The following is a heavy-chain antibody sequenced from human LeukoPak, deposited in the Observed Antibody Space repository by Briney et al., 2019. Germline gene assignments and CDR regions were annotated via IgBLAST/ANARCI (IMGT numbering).Heavy chain of an antibody. J-gene: IGHJ3*02. V-gene: IGHV4-39*07. CDR1: GGSISSASYY. Sequence: PSETLSLTCTVSGGSISSASYYWGWIRQPPGKGLEWIGSIYYSGTTYSNPSLKSRVTISVDTSKNQFSLKLSSVTAADTAVYYCARGAPLGAFDIWGQGTMVTVSS. CDR3: ARGAPLGAFDI. CDR2: IYYSGTT.